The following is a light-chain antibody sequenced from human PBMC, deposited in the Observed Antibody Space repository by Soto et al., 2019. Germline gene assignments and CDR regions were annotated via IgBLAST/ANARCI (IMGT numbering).Light chain of an antibody. Sequence: EIVMTQSPATLSVSPGERATLSCRASQSISSKLAWHQQKPGQAPRLLIFDASNRATGIPARFSGSGSGTDFTLTISSLEPEDFAIYYCQQRCNWPPVTFGGGTKVEIK. CDR1: QSISSK. V-gene: IGKV3-11*01. CDR3: QQRCNWPPVT. CDR2: DAS. J-gene: IGKJ4*01.